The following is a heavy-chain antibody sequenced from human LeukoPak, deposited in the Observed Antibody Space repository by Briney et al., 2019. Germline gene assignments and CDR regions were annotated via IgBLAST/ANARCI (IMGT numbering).Heavy chain of an antibody. Sequence: GGSLRLSCAASGFTFSSYAMSWVRQAPGKGLEWVSAISGSGGSTYYADSVKGRFTISRDNSKNTLYLQMNSLRAEDTAVYYRAKPPMFSSGRLSFHWFDPWGQGTLVTVSS. CDR1: GFTFSSYA. V-gene: IGHV3-23*01. J-gene: IGHJ5*02. D-gene: IGHD6-19*01. CDR3: AKPPMFSSGRLSFHWFDP. CDR2: ISGSGGST.